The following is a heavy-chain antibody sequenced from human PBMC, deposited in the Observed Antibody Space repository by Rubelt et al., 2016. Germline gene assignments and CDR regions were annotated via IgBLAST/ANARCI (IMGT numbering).Heavy chain of an antibody. J-gene: IGHJ6*02. D-gene: IGHD5-18*01. V-gene: IGHV3-30*01. CDR3: ARDWRYSYGHPAGGMDV. Sequence: YYADSVKGRFTISRDNSKNTLYLQMNSLRAEDTAVYYCARDWRYSYGHPAGGMDVWGQGTTVTVSS.